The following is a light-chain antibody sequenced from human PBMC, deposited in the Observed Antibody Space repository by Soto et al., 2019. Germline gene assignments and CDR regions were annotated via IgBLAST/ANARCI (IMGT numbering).Light chain of an antibody. Sequence: EIVMTQSPATLSVSPGERAILSCRDSQSVSNNLAWYQQKAGQAPRLLIYGASTRATGIPARFSGSGSGTEFTLTISSLQSEDFAVYYCQQYNNWPPWTFGQGTKVEIK. CDR1: QSVSNN. CDR3: QQYNNWPPWT. J-gene: IGKJ1*01. V-gene: IGKV3-15*01. CDR2: GAS.